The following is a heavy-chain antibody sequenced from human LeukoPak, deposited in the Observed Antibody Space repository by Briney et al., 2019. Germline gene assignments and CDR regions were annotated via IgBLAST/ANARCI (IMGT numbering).Heavy chain of an antibody. Sequence: SETLSLTCTVSGGSISSSSYYWGWIRQPPGKGLEWIGYIYYTETSYNPSLKSRVTISADTSKNQFSLKLYSVTATDTAVYYCATRKLGNDYWGQGTLVTVSS. V-gene: IGHV4-61*05. CDR3: ATRKLGNDY. CDR1: GGSISSSSYY. D-gene: IGHD7-27*01. J-gene: IGHJ4*02. CDR2: IYYTET.